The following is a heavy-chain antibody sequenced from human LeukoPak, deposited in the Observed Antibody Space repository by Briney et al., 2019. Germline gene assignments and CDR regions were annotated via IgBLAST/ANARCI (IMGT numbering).Heavy chain of an antibody. CDR1: GFTFSSYS. J-gene: IGHJ1*01. Sequence: GGSLRLSCAASGFTFSSYSMKWVRQAPGKGLEWVSYISNSSSTIYYADSVRGRSTISRDSAKKSLYLQMNSLTVEDTAVYYCARGSSWYLEYFQLWGQGTLVTVSS. V-gene: IGHV3-48*01. CDR3: ARGSSWYLEYFQL. CDR2: ISNSSSTI. D-gene: IGHD6-13*01.